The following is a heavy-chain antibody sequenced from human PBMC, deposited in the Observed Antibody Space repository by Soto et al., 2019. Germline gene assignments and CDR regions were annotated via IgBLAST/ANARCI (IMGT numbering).Heavy chain of an antibody. CDR3: ARGLSGGQLLGSIAVSDDAFDI. Sequence: QVQLVESGGGVVQPGRSLRLSCAASGFTFSSYAMHWVRQAPGKGLEWVAVISYDGSNKYYADSVKGRFTISRDNSKNTLYLQMNSLSAEDTAVYYCARGLSGGQLLGSIAVSDDAFDIWGQGTMVTVSS. CDR1: GFTFSSYA. CDR2: ISYDGSNK. D-gene: IGHD6-19*01. J-gene: IGHJ3*02. V-gene: IGHV3-30-3*01.